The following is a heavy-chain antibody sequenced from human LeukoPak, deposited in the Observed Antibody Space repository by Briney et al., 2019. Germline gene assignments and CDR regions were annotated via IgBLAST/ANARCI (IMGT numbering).Heavy chain of an antibody. D-gene: IGHD5-18*01. CDR1: GFIFSSDW. CDR3: EREAGVPPTTQQWPTSVDC. V-gene: IGHV3-7*05. Sequence: PGGSLRLSWAASGFIFSSDWMSCVRQAPGKGLEWVANIKQDGSEKYYVDSVKGRFTISRDNAKNSLYLQMNSLRAEDTAVYYCEREAGVPPTTQQWPTSVDCWGQGTLVTVSS. CDR2: IKQDGSEK. J-gene: IGHJ4*02.